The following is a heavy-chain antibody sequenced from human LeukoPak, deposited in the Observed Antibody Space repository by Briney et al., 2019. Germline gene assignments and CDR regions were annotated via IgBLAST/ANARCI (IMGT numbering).Heavy chain of an antibody. D-gene: IGHD2-2*01. CDR1: GSTFSSYA. V-gene: IGHV3-30-3*01. CDR2: ISYDGSNK. CDR3: ARGGIVVVPAARRAPFDY. Sequence: GGSLRLSCAASGSTFSSYAMHWVRQAPGKGLEWVAVISYDGSNKYYADSVKGRFTISRDNSKNTLYLQMNSLRAEDTAVYYCARGGIVVVPAARRAPFDYWGQGTLVTVSS. J-gene: IGHJ4*02.